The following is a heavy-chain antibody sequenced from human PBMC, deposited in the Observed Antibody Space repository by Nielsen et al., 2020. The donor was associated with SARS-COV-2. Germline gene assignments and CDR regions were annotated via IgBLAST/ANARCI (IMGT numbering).Heavy chain of an antibody. CDR1: GFTFDDYA. J-gene: IGHJ1*01. CDR3: AKMSPPGIALGMAEYFQH. D-gene: IGHD6-13*01. Sequence: SLKISCAASGFTFDDYAMHWVRQAPGKGLEWVSGISWNSGSIGYADSVKGRFTISRDNAKNSLYLQMNSLRAEDTAVYYCAKMSPPGIALGMAEYFQHWGQGTLVTVSS. V-gene: IGHV3-9*01. CDR2: ISWNSGSI.